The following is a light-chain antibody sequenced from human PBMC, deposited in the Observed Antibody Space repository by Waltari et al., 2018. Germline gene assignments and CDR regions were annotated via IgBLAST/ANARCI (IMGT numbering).Light chain of an antibody. Sequence: EIVLTQSPATLSLSPGERATLSCRASQGVSIYLAWYQQKPGQAPRLLIYDTSNRATGIPPRFSGSGSGTDFTLTISSLEPEDFAIYYCQQRSNWPPLTFGGGTKVEIK. CDR2: DTS. CDR1: QGVSIY. CDR3: QQRSNWPPLT. V-gene: IGKV3-11*01. J-gene: IGKJ4*01.